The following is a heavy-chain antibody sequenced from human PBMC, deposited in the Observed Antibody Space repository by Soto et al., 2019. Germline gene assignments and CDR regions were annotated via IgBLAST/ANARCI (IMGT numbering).Heavy chain of an antibody. D-gene: IGHD2-15*01. Sequence: EVQLVNSGGGLVQPGGSLRLSCVASGFTFSSYGMNWVRQAPGKGLEWVSYISSGPVTTNYADSAKGRFTISRDNSKSSLYLKLNSLRDDDTAVYYCARGGAARPDYWGQGTLVIVSS. V-gene: IGHV3-48*02. CDR2: ISSGPVTT. CDR1: GFTFSSYG. J-gene: IGHJ4*02. CDR3: ARGGAARPDY.